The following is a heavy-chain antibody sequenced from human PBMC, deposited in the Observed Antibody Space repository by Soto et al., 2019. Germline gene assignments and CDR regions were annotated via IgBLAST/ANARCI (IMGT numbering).Heavy chain of an antibody. D-gene: IGHD2-15*01. CDR1: GFTFSSYA. J-gene: IGHJ4*02. V-gene: IGHV3-23*01. CDR2: ISGSGGST. CDR3: AKDPGNCSGGSCYSYFDY. Sequence: PGGSLRLSCAASGFTFSSYAMSWVRQAPGKGLEWVSAISGSGGSTYYADSVKGRFTISRDNSKNTLYLQMNSLRAEDTAVYYRAKDPGNCSGGSCYSYFDYWGQGTLVTVSS.